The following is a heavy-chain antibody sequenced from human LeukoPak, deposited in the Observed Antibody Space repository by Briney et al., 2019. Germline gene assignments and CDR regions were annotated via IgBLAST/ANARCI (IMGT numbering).Heavy chain of an antibody. Sequence: PSETLSLTCAVYGGSFSGYYWSWIRQPPGKGLEWIGEIIHSGSTNYNPSLKSRVTISVDTSKNQFSLKLSSVTAADTAVYYCARVLSGFGSYDYVWGSYRYRYYFDYWGQGTLVTVSS. CDR1: GGSFSGYY. V-gene: IGHV4-34*12. CDR2: IIHSGST. D-gene: IGHD3-16*02. CDR3: ARVLSGFGSYDYVWGSYRYRYYFDY. J-gene: IGHJ4*02.